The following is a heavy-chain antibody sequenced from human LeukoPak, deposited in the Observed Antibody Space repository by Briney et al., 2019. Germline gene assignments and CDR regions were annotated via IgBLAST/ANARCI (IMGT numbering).Heavy chain of an antibody. Sequence: SETLSLTCAVYGGSFSGYYWSWIRQPPGKGLEWIGEINHSGSTNYNPSLKSRVTISVDTSKNQSSLKLSSVTAADTAVYYCARVGWGGYYGMDVWGQGTTVTVSS. CDR1: GGSFSGYY. D-gene: IGHD6-19*01. J-gene: IGHJ6*02. CDR2: INHSGST. CDR3: ARVGWGGYYGMDV. V-gene: IGHV4-34*01.